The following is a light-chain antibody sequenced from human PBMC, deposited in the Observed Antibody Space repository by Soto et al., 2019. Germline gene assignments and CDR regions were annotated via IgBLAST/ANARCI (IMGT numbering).Light chain of an antibody. CDR2: GAS. CDR3: QQYGSSPLT. J-gene: IGKJ4*01. V-gene: IGKV3-20*01. CDR1: QSVSSSY. Sequence: EIVLTQSPGTLSLSPGERATLSCRASQSVSSSYLAWYQQKSGQAPRLLIYGASSRATGIPDRFSGSGSGTDFTLTISRMEPEDFSVYYCQQYGSSPLTFCGWTKVEIK.